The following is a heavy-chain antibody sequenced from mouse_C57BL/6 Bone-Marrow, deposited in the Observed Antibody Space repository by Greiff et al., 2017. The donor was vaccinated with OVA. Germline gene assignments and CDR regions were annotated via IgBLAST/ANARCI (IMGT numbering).Heavy chain of an antibody. CDR1: GFTFSSYA. J-gene: IGHJ2*01. CDR2: ISDGGSYT. Sequence: DVQLVESGGGLVKPGGSLKLSCAASGFTFSSYAMSWVRQTPEKRLEWVATISDGGSYTYYPDNVKGRFTISRDNAKNNLYLQMNHLKSEDTAMYYCARDLGRFDYWGQGTTLTVSS. V-gene: IGHV5-4*01. CDR3: ARDLGRFDY. D-gene: IGHD4-1*01.